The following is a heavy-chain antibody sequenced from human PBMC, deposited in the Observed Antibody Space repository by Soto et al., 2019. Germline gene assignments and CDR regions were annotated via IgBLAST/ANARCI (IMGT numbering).Heavy chain of an antibody. D-gene: IGHD6-6*01. CDR3: ERQKRIATRQFFGWLDG. V-gene: IGHV4-39*01. Sequence: PSETLSLTCSVSLGTISSSTYFWGWIRQPPGRGLEWIGSIYYTGSAYYSPSLESRVTVSVDTSKNQFSLTLSSVTAADTAVYYCERQKRIATRQFFGWLDGGGQG. CDR1: LGTISSSTYF. CDR2: IYYTGSA. J-gene: IGHJ1*01.